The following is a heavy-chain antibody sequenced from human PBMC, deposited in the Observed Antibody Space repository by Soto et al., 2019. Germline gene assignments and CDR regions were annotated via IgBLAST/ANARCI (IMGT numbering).Heavy chain of an antibody. V-gene: IGHV3-23*01. CDR3: ANLKGYCSGGSCYPDAFDI. CDR2: ISGSGGST. CDR1: GFTFSSYA. Sequence: HPGGSLRLSCAASGFTFSSYAMSWVRQAPGKGLEWVSAISGSGGSTYYADSVKGRFTISRDNSKNTLYLQMNSLRAEDTAVYYCANLKGYCSGGSCYPDAFDIWGQGTMVTVSS. J-gene: IGHJ3*02. D-gene: IGHD2-15*01.